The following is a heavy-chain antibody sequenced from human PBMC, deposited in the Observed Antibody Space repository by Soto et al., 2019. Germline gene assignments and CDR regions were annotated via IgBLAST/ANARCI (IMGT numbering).Heavy chain of an antibody. CDR1: GGSISSSSYY. J-gene: IGHJ5*02. V-gene: IGHV4-39*01. CDR3: ARQNTRNWFDP. CDR2: IYYSGST. D-gene: IGHD2-2*01. Sequence: QLQLQESGPGLVKPSETLSLTCTVSGGSISSSSYYWGWIRQPPGKGLEWIGSIYYSGSTYYNPSLKSRVTISVDTSKNQFSLKLSSVTAADTAVYYCARQNTRNWFDPWGQGTLVTVSS.